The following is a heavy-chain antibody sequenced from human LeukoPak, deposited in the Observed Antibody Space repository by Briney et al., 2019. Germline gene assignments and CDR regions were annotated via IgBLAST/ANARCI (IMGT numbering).Heavy chain of an antibody. D-gene: IGHD5-24*01. CDR1: GFTFSSYW. V-gene: IGHV3-74*01. J-gene: IGHJ4*02. Sequence: GGSLRLSCAASGFTFSSYWMHWVRQAPGKGLVWVSRINSDGSSTSYADSVKGRFTISRDNVKNTLYLQMNSLRAEDTAVYYCAREGWLQRELNFDYWGQETLVTVSS. CDR3: AREGWLQRELNFDY. CDR2: INSDGSST.